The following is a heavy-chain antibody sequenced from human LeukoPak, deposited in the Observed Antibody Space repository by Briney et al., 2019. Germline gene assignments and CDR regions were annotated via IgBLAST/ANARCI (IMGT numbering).Heavy chain of an antibody. J-gene: IGHJ3*02. Sequence: SETLSLTCTVSGGSISSYYWSWIRQPPGKGLEWIGYIYYSGSTNYNPSLKSRVTISVDTSKNQFSLRLSSVTAADTAVYYCATDSYSGSSDDAFDIRGQGTMVTVSS. CDR1: GGSISSYY. CDR3: ATDSYSGSSDDAFDI. D-gene: IGHD1-26*01. CDR2: IYYSGST. V-gene: IGHV4-59*01.